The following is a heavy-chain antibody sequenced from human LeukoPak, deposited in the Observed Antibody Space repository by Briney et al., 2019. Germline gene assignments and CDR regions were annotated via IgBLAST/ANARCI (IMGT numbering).Heavy chain of an antibody. V-gene: IGHV6-1*01. CDR2: TYYRSKWYN. CDR3: ARDPDSSGYPNWFDP. CDR1: GDSVSSNSAA. J-gene: IGHJ5*02. Sequence: SQTLSLTCAISGDSVSSNSAAWNWIRQSPSRGLEWLGRTYYRSKWYNDYAVSVKSRITINPETSKNQFSLQLNSVPPEDTAVYYCARDPDSSGYPNWFDPWGQGTLVTVSS. D-gene: IGHD3-22*01.